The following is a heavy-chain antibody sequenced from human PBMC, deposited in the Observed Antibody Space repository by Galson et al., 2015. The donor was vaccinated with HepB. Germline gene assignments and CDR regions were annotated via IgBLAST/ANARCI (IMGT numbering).Heavy chain of an antibody. J-gene: IGHJ6*02. CDR3: ARPRTRLRVDYYGLDV. CDR1: GFTFNIYS. D-gene: IGHD6-25*01. Sequence: SLRLSCAASGFTFNIYSMNWVRQAPGKGLEWVSSISRSGTDVSCGDSVKGRFTISRDNAKNSLYLQMKSLRAEDAAVYYCARPRTRLRVDYYGLDVWGQGTTVTVSS. CDR2: ISRSGTDV. V-gene: IGHV3-21*01.